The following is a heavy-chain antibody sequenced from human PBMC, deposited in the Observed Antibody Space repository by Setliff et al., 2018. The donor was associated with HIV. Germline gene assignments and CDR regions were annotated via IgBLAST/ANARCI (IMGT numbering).Heavy chain of an antibody. CDR2: IQTTGTT. V-gene: IGHV4-4*08. D-gene: IGHD2-21*01. Sequence: PSETLSLTCSVSGASISNYYWIWIRQSPGKGLEWIANIQTTGTTNYNPSLKSRVSISVDTSQNEYSLTLPSVTAADTAIYYCARDCSGGDCYGGHFDLWGRGTLVTVSS. CDR1: GASISNYY. J-gene: IGHJ2*01. CDR3: ARDCSGGDCYGGHFDL.